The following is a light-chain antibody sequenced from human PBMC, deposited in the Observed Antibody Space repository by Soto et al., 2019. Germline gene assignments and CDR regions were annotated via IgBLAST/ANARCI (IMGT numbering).Light chain of an antibody. V-gene: IGKV1-5*03. J-gene: IGKJ1*01. CDR2: QAS. CDR1: QNTNIW. CDR3: HQYNSYPWT. Sequence: DIQLTQSPSTLSASVGDRVTITCRASQNTNIWLAWYQQKPGKAPNLLIYQASRLESGVPSRFSGSGSGTEFTLTISSLQPDDFATYYCHQYNSYPWTFGQGTKVEIK.